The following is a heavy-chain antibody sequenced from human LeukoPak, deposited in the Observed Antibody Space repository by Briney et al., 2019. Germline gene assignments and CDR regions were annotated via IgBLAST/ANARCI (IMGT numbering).Heavy chain of an antibody. CDR3: ARVLRYCSGGNCYSGGLGYMDV. CDR2: ISRSGSAK. Sequence: GGSLRLSCAASGFTFSDYNMRWIRQAPGKGLEWVSSISRSGSAKYYADSVKGRFTISRDNAKNSLFLQMNSLRAEDTAVYYCARVLRYCSGGNCYSGGLGYMDVWGKGTTVTVSS. V-gene: IGHV3-11*01. D-gene: IGHD2-15*01. J-gene: IGHJ6*03. CDR1: GFTFSDYN.